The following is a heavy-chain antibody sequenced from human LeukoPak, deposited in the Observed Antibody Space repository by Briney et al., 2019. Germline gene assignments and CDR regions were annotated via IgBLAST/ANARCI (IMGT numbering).Heavy chain of an antibody. V-gene: IGHV3-74*01. CDR1: GFTFSSYW. CDR3: ARGYYCGGDCYSNDY. Sequence: GGSLRLSCAASGFTFSSYWMHWVRQAPGKGLVWVSRIDSDGSSTSYADSVKGRFTISRDNAKNTLYLQMNSLRAEDTAVYYYARGYYCGGDCYSNDYWGQGTLVTVSS. J-gene: IGHJ4*02. D-gene: IGHD2-21*02. CDR2: IDSDGSST.